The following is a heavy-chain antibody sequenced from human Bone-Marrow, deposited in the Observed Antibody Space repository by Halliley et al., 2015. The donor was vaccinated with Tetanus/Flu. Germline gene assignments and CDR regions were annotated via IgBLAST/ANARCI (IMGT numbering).Heavy chain of an antibody. J-gene: IGHJ4*02. D-gene: IGHD1-26*01. CDR2: ISGSSSFT. CDR1: GFTFSKYY. CDR3: ASRIVGATTDFGC. Sequence: SLRLSCAASGFTFSKYYMSWIRQSPGKGLEWLSYISGSSSFTDYADSVKGRFTISRDNTKNSLYLHMNSLRAEDTAVYYCASRIVGATTDFGCGGQGTLVTVSS. V-gene: IGHV3-11*06.